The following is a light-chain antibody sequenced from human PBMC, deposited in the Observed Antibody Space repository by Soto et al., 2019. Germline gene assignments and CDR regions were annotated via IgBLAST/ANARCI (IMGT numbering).Light chain of an antibody. V-gene: IGLV1-40*01. CDR1: SSNIGAGYD. J-gene: IGLJ1*01. CDR2: GNS. Sequence: QSVLTQPPTVSGAPGQRVTTSSTGSSSNIGAGYDVHWYQQLPGTAPKLPIHGNSNRPSGLPDRFSGSKSGSSASLAITWLQAEDESDYYCQSYDSSLSGYVFGTGTKLTVL. CDR3: QSYDSSLSGYV.